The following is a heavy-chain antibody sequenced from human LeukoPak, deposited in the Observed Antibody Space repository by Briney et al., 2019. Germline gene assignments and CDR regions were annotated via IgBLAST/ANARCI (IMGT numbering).Heavy chain of an antibody. J-gene: IGHJ4*02. V-gene: IGHV4-39*07. CDR3: ARVRGYSSGWYRYFDY. D-gene: IGHD6-19*01. CDR1: GGSISSSSYY. CDR2: IYYSGTT. Sequence: SETLSLTCTVSGGSISSSSYYWGWIRQPPGKGLEWIGSIYYSGTTYYNPSLKSRVTISIDTSKNQFSLKLSSVTAADTAVYYCARVRGYSSGWYRYFDYWGQGTLVTVSS.